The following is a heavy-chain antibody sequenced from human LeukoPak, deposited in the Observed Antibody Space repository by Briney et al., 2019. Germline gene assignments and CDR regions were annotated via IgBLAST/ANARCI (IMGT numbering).Heavy chain of an antibody. CDR2: INPSGGST. J-gene: IGHJ4*02. CDR3: ARVLRYDFWSAYYFDY. V-gene: IGHV1-46*01. Sequence: ASVKVSCKASGYTFTNYYIHWVRQAPGQGLEWTGIINPSGGSTSYAQKFQGRVTMTRDTSTSTVYMELSSLRSEDTAVYYCARVLRYDFWSAYYFDYWGQGTLVTVSS. CDR1: GYTFTNYY. D-gene: IGHD3-3*01.